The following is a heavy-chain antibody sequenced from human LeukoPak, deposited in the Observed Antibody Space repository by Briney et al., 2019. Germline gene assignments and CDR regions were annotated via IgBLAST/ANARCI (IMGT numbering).Heavy chain of an antibody. J-gene: IGHJ6*02. Sequence: GGSLRLSCAASGFTFSSYEMNWVRQAPGKGLEWVSYISSSGSTIYYADSVKGRFTISRDNAKNSLYLQMNSPRAEDTAVYYCASLDYYYYYGMDVWGQGTTVTVSS. CDR1: GFTFSSYE. V-gene: IGHV3-48*03. CDR2: ISSSGSTI. CDR3: ASLDYYYYYGMDV.